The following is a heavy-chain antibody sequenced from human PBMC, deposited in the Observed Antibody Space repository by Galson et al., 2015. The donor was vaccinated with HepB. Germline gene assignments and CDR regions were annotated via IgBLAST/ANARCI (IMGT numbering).Heavy chain of an antibody. Sequence: SLRLSCAASGFTFSRHWMRWVRQAPGKGLEWVANINQDESEKYHVDSVKGRFTISRDNAKNSLYLQMNSLRAEDTAVYYCARDGVVAGADCWGQGTLVTVSS. CDR3: ARDGVVAGADC. D-gene: IGHD2-15*01. CDR2: INQDESEK. J-gene: IGHJ4*02. V-gene: IGHV3-7*03. CDR1: GFTFSRHW.